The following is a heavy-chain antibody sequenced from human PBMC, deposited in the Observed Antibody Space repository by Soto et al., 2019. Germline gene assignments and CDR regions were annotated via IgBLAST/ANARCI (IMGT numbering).Heavy chain of an antibody. J-gene: IGHJ4*02. CDR1: GFTFDDYA. V-gene: IGHV3-9*01. CDR3: AKESIAVAASFDY. D-gene: IGHD6-19*01. CDR2: ISWNSGSI. Sequence: EVQLVESGGGLVQPGRSLRLSCAASGFTFDDYAMHWVRQAPGKGLEWVSGISWNSGSIGYADSVKGRFTISRDNAKNSLYLQMNSLRAEDTALYYCAKESIAVAASFDYWGQGTLDTVSS.